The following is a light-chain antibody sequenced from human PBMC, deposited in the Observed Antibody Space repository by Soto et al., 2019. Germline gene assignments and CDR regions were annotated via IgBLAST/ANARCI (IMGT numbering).Light chain of an antibody. Sequence: DIQMTQSPSTLSASVGDRVTITCRASQSISSWVAWYQQKPGKGPKLLIYKASHLESGVPSRFSGSGSGTEFTLTISSLQPGDFATYYCQQTSSAPFTFGPGTKVDIK. CDR3: QQTSSAPFT. CDR1: QSISSW. J-gene: IGKJ3*01. V-gene: IGKV1-5*03. CDR2: KAS.